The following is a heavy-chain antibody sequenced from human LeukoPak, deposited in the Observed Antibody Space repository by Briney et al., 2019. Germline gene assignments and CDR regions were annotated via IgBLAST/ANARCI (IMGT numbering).Heavy chain of an antibody. CDR1: GGSISSYY. Sequence: SETLSLTCTVSGGSISSYYWSWIRQPPGEGLEWIGYIYYSGSTNYNPPLKSRVTISVDTSKNQFSLKLSSVTAADTAVYYCARETYYYDSSGYKEDAFDIWGQGTMVTVSS. J-gene: IGHJ3*02. CDR2: IYYSGST. D-gene: IGHD3-22*01. V-gene: IGHV4-59*01. CDR3: ARETYYYDSSGYKEDAFDI.